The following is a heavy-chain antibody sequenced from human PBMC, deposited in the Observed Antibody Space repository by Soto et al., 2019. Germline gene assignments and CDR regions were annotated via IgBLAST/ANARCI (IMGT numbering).Heavy chain of an antibody. D-gene: IGHD5-12*01. J-gene: IGHJ6*02. Sequence: SVKVSCKASGYAFTSYYRHWPQQSTGQGLEWVGIINPSGGSTTYAQKLQGRVTMTRDTSTSTVYMELSSLRYEDTAVYYCAREGVAPYYYYGMDVWGQGTPVTVSS. CDR2: INPSGGST. CDR3: AREGVAPYYYYGMDV. V-gene: IGHV1-46*04. CDR1: GYAFTSYY.